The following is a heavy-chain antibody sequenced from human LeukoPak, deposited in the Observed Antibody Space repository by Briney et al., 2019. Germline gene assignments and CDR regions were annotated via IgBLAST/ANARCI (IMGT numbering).Heavy chain of an antibody. CDR2: INNDGTAT. CDR1: GFTFSAYW. Sequence: GGSLRLSCPASGFTFSAYWMHWVRQVPGKGLVWVSRINNDGTATFFADSVKGRFTISRDNAKNTLYLQMDSLRAEDTAMYYCAREILEPGKTHEYWGQGTLVTVPS. J-gene: IGHJ4*02. V-gene: IGHV3-74*01. D-gene: IGHD1-1*01. CDR3: AREILEPGKTHEY.